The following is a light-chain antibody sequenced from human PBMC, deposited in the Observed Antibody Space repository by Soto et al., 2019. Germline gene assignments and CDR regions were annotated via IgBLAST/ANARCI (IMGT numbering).Light chain of an antibody. V-gene: IGKV3-11*01. J-gene: IGKJ3*01. Sequence: EIVLTQSPATLSLSPGERATLSCRASQSVSSYLAWYQQKPGQAPRLLIYDASNRATGIPARFSGSGSGTDFTLTISSLEPEDFAVYYCQQRSNWPPEFTFGPGTKEDIK. CDR1: QSVSSY. CDR3: QQRSNWPPEFT. CDR2: DAS.